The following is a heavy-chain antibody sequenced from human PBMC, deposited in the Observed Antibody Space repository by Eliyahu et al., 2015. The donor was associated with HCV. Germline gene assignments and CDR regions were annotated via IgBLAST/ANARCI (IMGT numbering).Heavy chain of an antibody. CDR2: ISTTGSYM. J-gene: IGHJ6*02. D-gene: IGHD3/OR15-3a*01. CDR3: ARDPTVFGLAHGMDV. V-gene: IGHV3-21*01. CDR1: GFNFRGYS. Sequence: EAQVEESGGGLVKPGGSLRLSCAGSGFNFRGYSXNWVRQAPGKGXEGGSSISTTGSYMYYADSVKGRFTISRDNDKESIYLHMSSLRAEDTAVYYCARDPTVFGLAHGMDVWGQGTTVTVSS.